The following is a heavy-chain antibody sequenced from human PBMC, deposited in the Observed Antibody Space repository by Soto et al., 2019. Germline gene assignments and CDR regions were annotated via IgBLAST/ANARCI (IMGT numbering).Heavy chain of an antibody. CDR2: IRSKAYGGTT. V-gene: IGHV3-49*04. CDR1: GFTFGDYA. Sequence: PGGSLRLSCTASGFTFGDYAMSWVRQAPGKGLEWVGFIRSKAYGGTTEYAASVKGRFTISRDDSKSIAYLQMNSLKTEDTAVYYCTRDYLIRVVTGYWGQGTLVTVSS. D-gene: IGHD2-21*02. J-gene: IGHJ4*02. CDR3: TRDYLIRVVTGY.